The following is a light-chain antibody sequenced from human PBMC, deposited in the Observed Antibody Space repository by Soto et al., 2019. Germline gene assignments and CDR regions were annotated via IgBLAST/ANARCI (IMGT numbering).Light chain of an antibody. Sequence: EIVLTQSPATLSLSPGERAILSCSASQSISSYLAWYRQIPGQAPRLLIYDASNRATGIPDRFSGSGSGTDFTLTIRRLEPEDFAVYYCQQYNNWPPINCGQGKRREIK. CDR2: DAS. CDR1: QSISSY. J-gene: IGKJ5*01. V-gene: IGKV3-11*01. CDR3: QQYNNWPPIN.